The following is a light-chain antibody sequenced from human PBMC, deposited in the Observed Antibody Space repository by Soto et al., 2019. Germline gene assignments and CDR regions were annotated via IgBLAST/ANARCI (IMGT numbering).Light chain of an antibody. V-gene: IGKV1-5*03. CDR1: QSISSW. Sequence: DIQLTQSPSTLSASVGDRVTITCRASQSISSWLAWYQQKPGKAPNFLIDKTSNLESGVPSRFSGSGSGTEFTLTISSLQPDDFATYYCQYYNDYCWTFGQGTKVEIK. CDR2: KTS. CDR3: QYYNDYCWT. J-gene: IGKJ1*01.